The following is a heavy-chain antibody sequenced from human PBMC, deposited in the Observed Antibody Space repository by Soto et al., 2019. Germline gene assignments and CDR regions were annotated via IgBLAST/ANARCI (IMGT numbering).Heavy chain of an antibody. D-gene: IGHD3-10*01. J-gene: IGHJ6*03. V-gene: IGHV3-21*01. Sequence: GGSLRLSCAASGFTFSSYSMNWVRQAPGKGLEWVSSISSSSSYIYYADSVKGRFTISRDNAKNSLYLQMNSLRAEDTAVYYCARATDYYGSGSYSPYYYYYMDVWGKGTTVTVSS. CDR1: GFTFSSYS. CDR3: ARATDYYGSGSYSPYYYYYMDV. CDR2: ISSSSSYI.